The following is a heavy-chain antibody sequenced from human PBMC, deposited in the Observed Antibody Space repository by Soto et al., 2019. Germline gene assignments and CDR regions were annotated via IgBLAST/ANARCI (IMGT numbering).Heavy chain of an antibody. CDR3: ARDTDSYYYDSSGQVPYDY. V-gene: IGHV3-48*02. Sequence: GGSLRLSCAASGFTFISYAMSWVRQAPGKGLEWVSYISSSSSTIYYADSVKGRFTISRDNAKNSLYLQMNSLRDEDTAVYYCARDTDSYYYDSSGQVPYDYWGQGTLVTVSS. CDR1: GFTFISYA. D-gene: IGHD3-22*01. J-gene: IGHJ4*02. CDR2: ISSSSSTI.